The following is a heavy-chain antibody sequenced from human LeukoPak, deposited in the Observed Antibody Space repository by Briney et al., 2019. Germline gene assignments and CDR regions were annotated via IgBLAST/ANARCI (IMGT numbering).Heavy chain of an antibody. Sequence: SGPTLVNPTQTLTLTCTFSGFSLSTSGMCVSWIRQPPGKALEWLARIDWDDDKRYSPSLKSRLTITKDTSKNQVVLTMTNMDPVDTATYYCAHSAHLYAFDIWGQGTMVTVSS. CDR1: GFSLSTSGMC. CDR3: AHSAHLYAFDI. V-gene: IGHV2-5*08. J-gene: IGHJ3*02. CDR2: IDWDDDK.